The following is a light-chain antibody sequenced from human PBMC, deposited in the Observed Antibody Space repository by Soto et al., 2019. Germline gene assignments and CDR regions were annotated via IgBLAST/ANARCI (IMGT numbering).Light chain of an antibody. CDR1: QSVSSY. V-gene: IGKV3-11*01. Sequence: EIVLTQSPATLSLSPGEIATLSCSASQSVSSYLAWYQQKPGQAPRLLIYDASNRATGIPARFSGSGSGTDFTLTISSLEPEDFAVYYCQQRSNWPPKFGQGTKVDIK. CDR3: QQRSNWPPK. J-gene: IGKJ1*01. CDR2: DAS.